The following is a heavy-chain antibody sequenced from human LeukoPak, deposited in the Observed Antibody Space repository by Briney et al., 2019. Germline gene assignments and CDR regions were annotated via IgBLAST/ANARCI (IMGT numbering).Heavy chain of an antibody. D-gene: IGHD4-17*01. CDR1: GGSISSYY. J-gene: IGHJ5*02. CDR2: INHSGST. V-gene: IGHV4-34*01. CDR3: ASLHDYGDYLNWFDP. Sequence: PSETLSLTCTVSGGSISSYYWSWIRQPPGKGLEWIGEINHSGSTNYNPSLKSRVTISVDTSKNQFSLKLSSVTAADTAVYYCASLHDYGDYLNWFDPWGQGTLVTVSS.